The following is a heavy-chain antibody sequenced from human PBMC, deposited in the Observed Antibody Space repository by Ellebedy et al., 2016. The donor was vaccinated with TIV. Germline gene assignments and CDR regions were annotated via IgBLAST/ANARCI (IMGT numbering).Heavy chain of an antibody. CDR1: GFTFSSYA. CDR3: ARVGIMTTLDGWFDP. J-gene: IGHJ5*02. V-gene: IGHV3-30-3*01. D-gene: IGHD4-17*01. CDR2: ISYDGSNK. Sequence: GGSLRLXCAASGFTFSSYAMHWVRQAPGKGLEWVAVISYDGSNKYYADSVKGRFTISRDNSKNTLYLQMNSLRAEDTAVYYCARVGIMTTLDGWFDPWGQGTLVTVSS.